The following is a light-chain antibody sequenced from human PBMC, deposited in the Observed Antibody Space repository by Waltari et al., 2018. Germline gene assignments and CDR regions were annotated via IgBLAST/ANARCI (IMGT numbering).Light chain of an antibody. J-gene: IGLJ3*02. CDR3: ATWDDSLSGWM. CDR1: TTNIGSKG. CDR2: GSN. Sequence: QSVVTQPPSASGTPGQRVTISCSGSTTNIGSKGAHWYQQLPGTAPKVLIYGSNQRPSGVPDRFSGSKSGTSASLAISGLQSEDEADYSCATWDDSLSGWMFGGGTKLTVL. V-gene: IGLV1-44*01.